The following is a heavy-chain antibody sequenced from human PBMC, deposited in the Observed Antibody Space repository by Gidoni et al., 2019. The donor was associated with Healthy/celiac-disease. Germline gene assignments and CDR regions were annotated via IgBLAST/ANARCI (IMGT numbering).Heavy chain of an antibody. Sequence: EVQLVESGGGLVQPGRSLSLSCTASGFTFGDYAMSWFRQAPGKGLEWVGFIRSKAYGGTTEYAASVKGRFTISRDDSKSIAYLQMNSLKTEDTAVYYCTREGYSSSWYTTFDYWGQGTLVTVSS. CDR1: GFTFGDYA. D-gene: IGHD6-13*01. CDR2: IRSKAYGGTT. V-gene: IGHV3-49*03. J-gene: IGHJ4*02. CDR3: TREGYSSSWYTTFDY.